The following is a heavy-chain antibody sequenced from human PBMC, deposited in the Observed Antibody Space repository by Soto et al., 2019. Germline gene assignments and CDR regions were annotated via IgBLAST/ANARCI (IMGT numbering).Heavy chain of an antibody. D-gene: IGHD2-2*03. CDR3: ASSGYCSSTSCYRMAYYYYYGMDV. V-gene: IGHV1-69*13. Sequence: SVKVSCKASGGTFSSYAISWVRQAPGQGLEWMGGIIPIFGTANYAQKFQGRVTITADESTSTAYMELCSLRAEDTAVYYCASSGYCSSTSCYRMAYYYYYGMDVWGQGTTVTVSS. J-gene: IGHJ6*02. CDR2: IIPIFGTA. CDR1: GGTFSSYA.